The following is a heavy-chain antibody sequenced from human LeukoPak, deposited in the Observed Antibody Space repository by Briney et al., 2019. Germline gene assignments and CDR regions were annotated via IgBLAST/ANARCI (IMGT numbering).Heavy chain of an antibody. CDR1: GYTFTGYY. J-gene: IGHJ5*02. CDR3: ARDRCSSTSCPNWFDP. CDR2: ISAYNGNT. V-gene: IGHV1-18*04. D-gene: IGHD2-2*01. Sequence: ASVKVSCKASGYTFTGYYMHWVRQAPGQGLEWMGWISAYNGNTNYAQKLQGRVTMTTDTSTSTAYMELRSLRSDDTAVYYCARDRCSSTSCPNWFDPWGQGTLVTVSS.